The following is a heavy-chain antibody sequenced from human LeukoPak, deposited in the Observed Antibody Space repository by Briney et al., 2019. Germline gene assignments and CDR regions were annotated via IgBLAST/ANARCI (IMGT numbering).Heavy chain of an antibody. Sequence: ASVKVSCKASGGTFSSYAISWVRQAPGQGLEWMGGIIPIFGTANYAQKFQGRVTITADESTSTAYMELSSLRSEDTAVYYCARVDGALNAFDIWGQGTMVTVSS. CDR2: IIPIFGTA. CDR1: GGTFSSYA. V-gene: IGHV1-69*13. CDR3: ARVDGALNAFDI. D-gene: IGHD5-24*01. J-gene: IGHJ3*02.